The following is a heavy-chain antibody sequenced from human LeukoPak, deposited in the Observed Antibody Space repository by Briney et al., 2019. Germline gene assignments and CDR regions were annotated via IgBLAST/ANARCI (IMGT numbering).Heavy chain of an antibody. J-gene: IGHJ4*02. V-gene: IGHV3-23*01. D-gene: IGHD3-3*01. CDR2: ISGSGGST. CDR1: GFTFSSYA. Sequence: GGSLRLSCAASGFTFSSYAMNWVRQAPGKGLEWVSAISGSGGSTYYADSVKGRFTISRDNSKNTLYLQMNSLRAEDTAVYYCAKDGYYDFWSGYYDHLDYWGQGTLVTVSS. CDR3: AKDGYYDFWSGYYDHLDY.